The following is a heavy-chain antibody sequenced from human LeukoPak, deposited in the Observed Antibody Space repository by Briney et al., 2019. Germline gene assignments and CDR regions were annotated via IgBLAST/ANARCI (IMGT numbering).Heavy chain of an antibody. V-gene: IGHV1-8*01. Sequence: ASVKVSCKASRYTFTSYDINWVRQATGQGLEGMGWMNPNSGNTGYAQKFQGRVTMTRNTSISTAYMELSSLRSEDTAVYYCARGRSIFGYYYYYMDVWGKGTTVTVSS. CDR2: MNPNSGNT. CDR1: RYTFTSYD. J-gene: IGHJ6*03. CDR3: ARGRSIFGYYYYYMDV. D-gene: IGHD3-3*01.